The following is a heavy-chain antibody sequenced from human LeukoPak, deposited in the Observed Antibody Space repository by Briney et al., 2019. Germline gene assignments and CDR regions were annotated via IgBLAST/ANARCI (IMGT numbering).Heavy chain of an antibody. J-gene: IGHJ3*02. CDR1: GGSISTYY. D-gene: IGHD7-27*01. V-gene: IGHV4-59*01. CDR2: SDYSGSA. CDR3: AQNWGSYAFDI. Sequence: SETLSLTCTVSGGSISTYYWSWIRQPPGKGLEWIGYSDYSGSANYNPSLKSRVTISVGTSKNQFSLNLSSVTAADTAVYYCAQNWGSYAFDIWGRGTMVTVSS.